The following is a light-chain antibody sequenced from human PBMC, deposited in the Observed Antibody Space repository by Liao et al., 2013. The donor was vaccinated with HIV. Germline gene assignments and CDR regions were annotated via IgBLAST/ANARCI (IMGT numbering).Light chain of an antibody. CDR2: QDT. CDR3: QAWDSRTVA. J-gene: IGLJ2*01. Sequence: SYELTQPPSVSVSPGQTASITCSGDKLGDKYACWYQQRPGQSPVLVMYQDTKRPSGIPERISGSNSGNTATLTISGTQAMDEADYYCQAWDSRTVAFGGGTKLTVL. CDR1: KLGDKY. V-gene: IGLV3-1*01.